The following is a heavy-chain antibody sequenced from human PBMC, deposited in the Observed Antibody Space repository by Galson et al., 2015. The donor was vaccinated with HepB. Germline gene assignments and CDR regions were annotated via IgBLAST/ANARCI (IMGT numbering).Heavy chain of an antibody. CDR3: ARDAQWFGELAGEQTFDY. D-gene: IGHD3-10*01. J-gene: IGHJ4*02. CDR2: ISSSSSYI. V-gene: IGHV3-21*01. Sequence: SLRLSCAASGFTFSSYSMNWVRQAPGKGLEWVSSISSSSSYIYYADSVKGRFTISRDNAKNSLYLQMNSLRAEDTAVYYCARDAQWFGELAGEQTFDYWGQGTLVTVSS. CDR1: GFTFSSYS.